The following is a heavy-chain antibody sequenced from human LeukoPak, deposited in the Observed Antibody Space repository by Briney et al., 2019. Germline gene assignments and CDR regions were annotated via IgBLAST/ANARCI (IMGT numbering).Heavy chain of an antibody. CDR1: GFTFSSYE. J-gene: IGHJ4*02. CDR2: ISSSGRTI. CDR3: ASLVTGILGIDY. Sequence: GGSLSLSCAASGFTFSSYEMNWVRQAPGNEREWFSYISSSGRTIYYADSVKGRFTISRDNAKSSLDLQMNSLRAEDTAVYFCASLVTGILGIDYWGQGTLVTVSS. V-gene: IGHV3-48*03. D-gene: IGHD2-21*02.